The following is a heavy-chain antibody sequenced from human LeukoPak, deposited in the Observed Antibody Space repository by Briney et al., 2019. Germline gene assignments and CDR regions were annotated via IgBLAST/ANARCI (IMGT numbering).Heavy chain of an antibody. D-gene: IGHD4-17*01. CDR2: IYYSGIS. J-gene: IGHJ3*02. CDR1: VGSISSFY. CDR3: ARPVRRLRRDDAFDI. Sequence: SETLSLTCTVSVGSISSFYWSRIRQPPGRGLEWIGYIYYSGISHYNPSLKSRVTISVDTSKNQFSLKLSSVTAADTAVYFCARPVRRLRRDDAFDIWGQRTMVTVSS. V-gene: IGHV4-59*01.